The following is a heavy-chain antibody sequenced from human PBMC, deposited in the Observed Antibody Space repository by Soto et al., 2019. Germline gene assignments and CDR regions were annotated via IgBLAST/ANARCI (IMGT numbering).Heavy chain of an antibody. CDR3: ATPLLYCPNGICFDL. J-gene: IGHJ4*02. Sequence: QLQLQESGPGQVKPSETLSLSCTVSGGSMGSSSYFCDWMRQPPGKGLEWLGTIYYSGDTLYNPSLKSRVTMSIDTSKNQVSVKLSSVTAADTAVYYCATPLLYCPNGICFDLWGQGTLVTVSS. V-gene: IGHV4-39*01. CDR1: GGSMGSSSYF. CDR2: IYYSGDT. D-gene: IGHD2-8*01.